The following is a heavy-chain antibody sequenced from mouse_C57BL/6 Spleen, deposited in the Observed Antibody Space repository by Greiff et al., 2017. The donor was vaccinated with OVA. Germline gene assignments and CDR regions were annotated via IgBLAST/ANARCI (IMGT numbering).Heavy chain of an antibody. Sequence: QVQLQQPGAELVKPGASVKLSCKASGYTFTSYWMHWVKQRPGQGLEWIGMIHPNSGSTNYNEKFKSKATLTVDKSSSTAYMQLSSLTSEDPAVYYCARPKLYYYGSSYKAMDYWGQGPSLTVSS. V-gene: IGHV1-64*01. D-gene: IGHD1-1*01. CDR1: GYTFTSYW. CDR2: IHPNSGST. J-gene: IGHJ4*01. CDR3: ARPKLYYYGSSYKAMDY.